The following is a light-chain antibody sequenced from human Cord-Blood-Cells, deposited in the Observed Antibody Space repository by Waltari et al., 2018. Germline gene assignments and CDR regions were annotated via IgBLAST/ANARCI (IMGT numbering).Light chain of an antibody. Sequence: QSALTQPASVSGSPGQSITISCTGTSSDVGGYNYVSWYQQHPGKAPKLMIYEVSNRPSGVSNRFSGSKSGKTASLTISGLQAEDEADYYCSSYTSSSRVFGGGTKLTVL. V-gene: IGLV2-14*01. CDR1: SSDVGGYNY. J-gene: IGLJ3*02. CDR3: SSYTSSSRV. CDR2: EVS.